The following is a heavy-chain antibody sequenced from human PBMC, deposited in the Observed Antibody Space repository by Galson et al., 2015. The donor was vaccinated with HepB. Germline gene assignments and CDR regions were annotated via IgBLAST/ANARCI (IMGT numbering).Heavy chain of an antibody. D-gene: IGHD3-16*01. V-gene: IGHV4-61*01. CDR1: GASVSTGNYY. CDR2: IAYSGTT. CDR3: AGFSGGGLYQPLDN. Sequence: SEPLSLTCTVSGASVSTGNYYWTWIRQPPGKGLEWIGYIAYSGTTSDGPSLKSRLTISIDTSKNQFSLKLRSVTAADTAVYYCAGFSGGGLYQPLDNWGQGTLVTVSS. J-gene: IGHJ4*02.